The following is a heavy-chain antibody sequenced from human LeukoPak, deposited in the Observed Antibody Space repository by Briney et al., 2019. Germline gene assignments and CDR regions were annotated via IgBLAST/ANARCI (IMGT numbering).Heavy chain of an antibody. J-gene: IGHJ3*02. CDR1: GGSISSYY. D-gene: IGHD3-9*01. CDR2: IYYSGST. V-gene: IGHV4-59*08. CDR3: ARHSAPDYDILTGYYWDAFDI. Sequence: EPSETLSLTCTVSGGSISSYYWSWIRQPPGKGLEWIGYIYYSGSTNYNPSLKSRVTISVDTSKNQFSLKLSSVTAADTAVYYCARHSAPDYDILTGYYWDAFDIWGQGTMVTVSS.